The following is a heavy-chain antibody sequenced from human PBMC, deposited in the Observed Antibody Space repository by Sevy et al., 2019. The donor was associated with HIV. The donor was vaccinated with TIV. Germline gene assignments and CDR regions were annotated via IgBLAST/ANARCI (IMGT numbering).Heavy chain of an antibody. V-gene: IGHV3-21*06. CDR1: GFTFSSYS. CDR3: ARGPPDGSYDYFDY. J-gene: IGHJ4*02. Sequence: GGSLRLSCAASGFTFSSYSMNWVRQAPGKGLEWVSAISGSSNYIYYAESVKGRFIISRDNVKNTLYLQMNSLRADDTPVYYCARGPPDGSYDYFDYWGQGTLVTVSS. CDR2: ISGSSNYI. D-gene: IGHD1-26*01.